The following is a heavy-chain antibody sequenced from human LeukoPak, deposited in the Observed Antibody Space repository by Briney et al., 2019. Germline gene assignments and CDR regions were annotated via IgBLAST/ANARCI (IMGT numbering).Heavy chain of an antibody. D-gene: IGHD6-19*01. CDR1: GFTFSDYY. V-gene: IGHV3-11*04. CDR3: ARDFGIAVRDAFDI. Sequence: PGGSLRLSCAASGFTFSDYYMSWIRQAPGKGLEWVSYISSSGSTIDYAHTVKGRFTISRDTAKNTLYLQMNSLRAEDTAVYYCARDFGIAVRDAFDIWGQGTMVTVSS. J-gene: IGHJ3*02. CDR2: ISSSGSTI.